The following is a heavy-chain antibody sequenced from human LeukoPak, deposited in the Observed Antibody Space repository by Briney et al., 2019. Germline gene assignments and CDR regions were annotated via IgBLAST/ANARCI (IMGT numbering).Heavy chain of an antibody. CDR2: ISYDGSNK. CDR3: ARDPMATTELRD. V-gene: IGHV3-30-3*01. D-gene: IGHD1-7*01. J-gene: IGHJ4*02. Sequence: GGSLRLSCAASGFTFSSYAMHWVRQAPGKGLEWVAVISYDGSNKYYADSVKGRFTISRDNSKNTLYLQMNSLRAEDTAVYYCARDPMATTELRDWGQGTLVTVSS. CDR1: GFTFSSYA.